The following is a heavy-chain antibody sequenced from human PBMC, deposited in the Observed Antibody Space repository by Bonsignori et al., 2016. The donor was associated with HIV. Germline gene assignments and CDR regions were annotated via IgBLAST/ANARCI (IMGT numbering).Heavy chain of an antibody. Sequence: ASVKVSCKASGHPFTSYGITWVRQAPGQGLEWMGWISTYNGNTNYAQNLQGRVTMTTDTSTSTAYMELRSLRSDDTAVYYCAGLPTLYVWFDPWGQGTLVTVSS. CDR2: ISTYNGNT. D-gene: IGHD5/OR15-5a*01. CDR3: AGLPTLYVWFDP. V-gene: IGHV1-18*01. J-gene: IGHJ5*02. CDR1: GHPFTSYG.